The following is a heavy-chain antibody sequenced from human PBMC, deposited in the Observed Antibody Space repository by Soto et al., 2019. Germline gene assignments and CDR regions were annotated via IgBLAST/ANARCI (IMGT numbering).Heavy chain of an antibody. CDR1: GFFFSSYT. Sequence: EVQLVESGGGLVKPGGSLRLSCAASGFFFSSYTMNWVRQAPGKGLEWISSINSLSTSKYYADSLKGRCTISRDNAKNSLFLQIDSLRAEDTAIYYCAKDAGDVRDWDCRGGSCSPDGMDVWGQGTTVTVSS. CDR2: INSLSTSK. D-gene: IGHD2-15*01. V-gene: IGHV3-21*01. CDR3: AKDAGDVRDWDCRGGSCSPDGMDV. J-gene: IGHJ6*02.